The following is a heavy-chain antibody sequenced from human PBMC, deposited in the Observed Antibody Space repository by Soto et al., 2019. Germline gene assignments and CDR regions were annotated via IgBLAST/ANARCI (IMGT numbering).Heavy chain of an antibody. Sequence: QITLKESGPTLVKPTQTLTLTCTFSGFSLSTSGVGVGWIRQPPGKALEWLTLIYWDDDKRYSPSLKSRLTITKDTAKNQVVLTTPNMDPVDTATYYCAHRPSYCSGGSCYSTFHYWGQGTLVTVSS. CDR1: GFSLSTSGVG. CDR2: IYWDDDK. CDR3: AHRPSYCSGGSCYSTFHY. D-gene: IGHD2-15*01. V-gene: IGHV2-5*02. J-gene: IGHJ4*02.